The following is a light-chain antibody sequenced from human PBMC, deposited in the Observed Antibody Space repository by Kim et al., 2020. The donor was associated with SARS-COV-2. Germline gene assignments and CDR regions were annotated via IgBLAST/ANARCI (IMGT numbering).Light chain of an antibody. J-gene: IGKJ4*01. CDR3: QQYNNWPLT. V-gene: IGKV3-15*01. Sequence: VSPGERATLSCRASQSVSSDLAWYQQKPGQAPRLLIYGASTRATGIPARFSGSGSGTEFTLTISSLQSEDFAVYYCQQYNNWPLTFGGGSKVEIK. CDR1: QSVSSD. CDR2: GAS.